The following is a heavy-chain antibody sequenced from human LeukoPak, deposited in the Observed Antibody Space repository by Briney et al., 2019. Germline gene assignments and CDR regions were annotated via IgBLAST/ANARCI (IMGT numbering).Heavy chain of an antibody. V-gene: IGHV3-48*01. J-gene: IGHJ4*02. Sequence: PGGSLRLSCAASGFTFSSYSMNWVRQAPGKGLEWVSYISSSSSTIYYADSVKGRFTISRDNAKNSLYLQMNSLGAEDTAVYYCATTRASYSGNEDFDYWGQGTLVTVSS. CDR1: GFTFSSYS. D-gene: IGHD5-12*01. CDR2: ISSSSSTI. CDR3: ATTRASYSGNEDFDY.